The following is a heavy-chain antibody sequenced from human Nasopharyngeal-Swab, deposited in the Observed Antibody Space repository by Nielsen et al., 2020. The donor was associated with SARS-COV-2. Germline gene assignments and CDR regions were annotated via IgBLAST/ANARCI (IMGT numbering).Heavy chain of an antibody. CDR3: ARIAQAAEPH. Sequence: SQTLSLTCAISGDSVSSNSAAWSWIRQSPARGLEWLGRTYYRSKWYFNYETSVKGRITINPDTSNNQFSLQLSSVTPEDTAVYYCARIAQAAEPHWCQGTLVTVSS. J-gene: IGHJ4*02. V-gene: IGHV6-1*01. CDR1: GDSVSSNSAA. CDR2: TYYRSKWYF. D-gene: IGHD1-14*01.